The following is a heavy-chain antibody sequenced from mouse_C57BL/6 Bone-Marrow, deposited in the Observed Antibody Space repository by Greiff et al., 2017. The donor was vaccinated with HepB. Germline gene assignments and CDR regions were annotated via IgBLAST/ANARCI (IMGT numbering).Heavy chain of an antibody. CDR3: ARHYGSSYGAMDY. CDR1: GFTFSDYY. CDR2: ISNGGGST. V-gene: IGHV5-12*01. D-gene: IGHD1-1*01. Sequence: EVKLVESGGGLVQPGGSLKLSCAASGFTFSDYYMYWVRQTPEKRLEWVAYISNGGGSTYYPDTVKGRFTISRDNAKNTLYLQMSRLKSEDTAMYYCARHYGSSYGAMDYWGQGTSVTVSS. J-gene: IGHJ4*01.